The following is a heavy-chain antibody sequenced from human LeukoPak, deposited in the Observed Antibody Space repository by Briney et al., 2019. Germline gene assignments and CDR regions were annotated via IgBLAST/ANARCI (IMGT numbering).Heavy chain of an antibody. J-gene: IGHJ6*03. D-gene: IGHD2-2*03. V-gene: IGHV4-38-2*01. CDR1: GYSISSGYY. CDR3: ARQGGGYCSSTSCSRSGYYYYYMDV. Sequence: SETLSLTCAVSGYSISSGYYWGWIRQPPGKGLEWIGSIYHRGSTYYNPSLKSRVTISVDTSKNQFSLKLSSVTAADTAVYYCARQGGGYCSSTSCSRSGYYYYYMDVWGKGTTVTVSS. CDR2: IYHRGST.